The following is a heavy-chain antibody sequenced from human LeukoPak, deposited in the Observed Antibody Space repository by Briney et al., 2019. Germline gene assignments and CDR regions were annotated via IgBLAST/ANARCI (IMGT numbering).Heavy chain of an antibody. CDR2: IKEDGSEK. V-gene: IGHV3-7*04. J-gene: IGHJ4*02. CDR3: ARDGWYYYDSSGYPSGRFDY. Sequence: GGSLRLSCEASGFTFSNAWMSWVRQAPGKGLEWVSNIKEDGSEKYYVDSVKGRSTISRDNAKNSLYLQMNSLRGEDTAVYYCARDGWYYYDSSGYPSGRFDYWGQGTLVTVSS. D-gene: IGHD3-22*01. CDR1: GFTFSNAW.